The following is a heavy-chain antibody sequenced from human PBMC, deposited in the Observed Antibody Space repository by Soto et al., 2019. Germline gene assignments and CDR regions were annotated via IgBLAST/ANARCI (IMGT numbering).Heavy chain of an antibody. CDR1: GFTFSSYA. D-gene: IGHD2-2*01. CDR2: ISGSGGST. CDR3: AKSAAPDIVVVPAADFDAFDI. V-gene: IGHV3-23*01. J-gene: IGHJ3*02. Sequence: GGSLRLSFAASGFTFSSYAMSWVRQAPGKGLEWVSAISGSGGSTYYADSVKGRFTISRDNSKNTLYLQMNSLRAEDTAVYYCAKSAAPDIVVVPAADFDAFDIWGQGTMVTVSS.